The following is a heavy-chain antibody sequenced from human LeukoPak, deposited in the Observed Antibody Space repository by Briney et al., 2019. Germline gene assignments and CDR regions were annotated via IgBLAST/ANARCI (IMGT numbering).Heavy chain of an antibody. Sequence: QPGGTLRPSCAPSGLTFSTSWMHCVRQAAGEGLVWVSRIRSDVITTTYTTSVNGRFTISNHNAKNTLYFHMNCLRFEAPAVYYCARVRGSSWFDYWGQGALVTVSS. CDR1: GLTFSTSW. V-gene: IGHV3-74*01. J-gene: IGHJ5*01. CDR3: ARVRGSSWFDY. CDR2: IRSDVITT. D-gene: IGHD6-13*01.